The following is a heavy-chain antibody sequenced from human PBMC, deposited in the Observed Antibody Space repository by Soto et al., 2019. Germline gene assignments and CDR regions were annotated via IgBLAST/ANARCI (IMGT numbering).Heavy chain of an antibody. CDR3: AKPVNYFDY. V-gene: IGHV3-23*01. CDR2: ISGSGGST. CDR1: RFAFSKCA. J-gene: IGHJ4*02. Sequence: PGGSLRLSCAASRFAFSKCAMSWVRQAPGKGLEWVSAISGSGGSTYYADSVKGRFTISRDNSKNTLYLQMNSLRAEDTAVYYCAKPVNYFDYWGQGTLVTVSS.